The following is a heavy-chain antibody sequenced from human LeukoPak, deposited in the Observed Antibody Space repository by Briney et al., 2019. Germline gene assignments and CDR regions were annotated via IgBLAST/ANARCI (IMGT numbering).Heavy chain of an antibody. V-gene: IGHV3-7*01. J-gene: IGHJ5*02. CDR3: ARGGRFLEAHWFDP. Sequence: GGTLRLSCAASGFTFSSYEMNWVRQAPGKGLEWVANIKQDGSEKYYVDSVKGRFTISRDNAKNSLYLQMNSLRAEDTAVYYCARGGRFLEAHWFDPWGQGTLVTVSS. D-gene: IGHD3-3*01. CDR2: IKQDGSEK. CDR1: GFTFSSYE.